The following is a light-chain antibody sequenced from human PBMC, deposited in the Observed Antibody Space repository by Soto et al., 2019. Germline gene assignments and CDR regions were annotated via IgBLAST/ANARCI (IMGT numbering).Light chain of an antibody. J-gene: IGKJ4*01. Sequence: DIVMTQSPDSLAVSLGERATINCKSSQSVLYSPNNKNYLGWYQQKIGQSPKLLIYWASTRESGVPDRFSGSGSGTDFTLTISSLQAEDVAVYYCQQYYSTPLTFGGGTKVDIK. V-gene: IGKV4-1*01. CDR2: WAS. CDR1: QSVLYSPNNKNY. CDR3: QQYYSTPLT.